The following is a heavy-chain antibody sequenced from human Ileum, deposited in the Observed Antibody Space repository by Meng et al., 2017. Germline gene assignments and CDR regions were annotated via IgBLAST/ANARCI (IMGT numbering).Heavy chain of an antibody. CDR3: VREATWAIFDY. J-gene: IGHJ4*02. Sequence: EVQLLGSGGDLAQPGGSLRLSCAASGFTFSTYAMSWVRQAPGKGPEWVSAISGDAKDTYYADSVKGRFTVSRDNFKNTVSLQMNSLRVGDAAIYYCVREATWAIFDYWGQGSLVTVSS. D-gene: IGHD5-24*01. CDR2: ISGDAKDT. CDR1: GFTFSTYA. V-gene: IGHV3-23*01.